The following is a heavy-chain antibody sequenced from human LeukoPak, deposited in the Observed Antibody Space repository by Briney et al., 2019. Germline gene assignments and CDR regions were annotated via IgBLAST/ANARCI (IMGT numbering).Heavy chain of an antibody. CDR1: GFTFSSYS. Sequence: GGSLRLSCAAPGFTFSSYSMDWVRQAPGKGLEWVSPISSGSSYIYYADSVKGRFTISRDNANNSLYLQRHGLRAEDTAVYYCARDLIQLLLFGDYWDRGTLVTLS. J-gene: IGHJ4*02. D-gene: IGHD5-18*01. V-gene: IGHV3-21*01. CDR3: ARDLIQLLLFGDY. CDR2: ISSGSSYI.